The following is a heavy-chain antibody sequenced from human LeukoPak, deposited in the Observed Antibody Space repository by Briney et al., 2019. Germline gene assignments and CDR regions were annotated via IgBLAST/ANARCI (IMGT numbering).Heavy chain of an antibody. CDR1: GFTFSSYA. CDR2: ISGSGGST. CDR3: AKAAHYDSNGYYYNYFDY. J-gene: IGHJ4*02. Sequence: GGSLRLSCAASGFTFSSYAMSWVRQAPGKGLEWVSAISGSGGSTYYADSVKGRFTISRDNSKNTLYLQMNSLRAEDTAVYYCAKAAHYDSNGYYYNYFDYWGQGTLVTVSS. D-gene: IGHD3-22*01. V-gene: IGHV3-23*01.